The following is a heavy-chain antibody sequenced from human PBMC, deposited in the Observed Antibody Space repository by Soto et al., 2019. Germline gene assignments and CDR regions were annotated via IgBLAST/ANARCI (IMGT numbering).Heavy chain of an antibody. Sequence: GGSLRLSCAASGFTFSSYWMHWVRQAPGKGLVWVSRINSDGSSTSYADSVKGRFTISRDNAKNTLYLQMNSLRAEDTAVYYCARDSSITISTQGYYYYYYYMDVWGKGTTVTVSS. CDR2: INSDGSST. D-gene: IGHD3-9*01. CDR3: ARDSSITISTQGYYYYYYYMDV. V-gene: IGHV3-74*01. J-gene: IGHJ6*03. CDR1: GFTFSSYW.